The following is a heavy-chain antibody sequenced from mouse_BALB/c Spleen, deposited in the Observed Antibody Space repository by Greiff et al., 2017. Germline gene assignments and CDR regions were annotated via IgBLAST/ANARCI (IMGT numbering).Heavy chain of an antibody. V-gene: IGHV5-6-5*01. CDR1: GFTFSSYA. CDR2: ISSGGST. J-gene: IGHJ2*01. D-gene: IGHD1-2*01. CDR3: ARRNSLLRAHYFDY. Sequence: EVKVVESGGGLVKPGGSLKLSCAASGFTFSSYAMSWVRQTPEKRLEWVASISSGGSTYYPDSVKGRFTISRDNARNILYLQMSSLRSEDTAMYYCARRNSLLRAHYFDYWGQGTTLTVSS.